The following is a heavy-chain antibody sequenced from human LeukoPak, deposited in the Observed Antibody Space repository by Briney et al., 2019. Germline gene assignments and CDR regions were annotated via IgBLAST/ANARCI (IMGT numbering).Heavy chain of an antibody. CDR3: AKDPYIKQWLVNCYFDY. J-gene: IGHJ4*02. Sequence: SVKVSCKASGGTFSSYAISWVRQAPGQGLEWMGRIIPILGIANYAQKFQGRVTITADKSTSTAYMELSSLRSEDTAVYYCAKDPYIKQWLVNCYFDYWGQGTLVTVSS. V-gene: IGHV1-69*04. CDR2: IIPILGIA. CDR1: GGTFSSYA. D-gene: IGHD6-19*01.